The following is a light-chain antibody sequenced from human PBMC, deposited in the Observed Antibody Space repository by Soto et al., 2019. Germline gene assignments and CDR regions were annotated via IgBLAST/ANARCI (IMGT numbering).Light chain of an antibody. CDR2: NIS. CDR1: QSLLHSDGNTY. CDR3: MQATQFTWT. Sequence: DIVMTQTPLCSAVTLGQPASISCRSSQSLLHSDGNTYLSWLQQRPGQPPRLXIXNISNRFSGVPDRFSGSGAGTDFTLKISRVEAEDVGVYYCMQATQFTWTFGQGTKV. V-gene: IGKV2-24*01. J-gene: IGKJ1*01.